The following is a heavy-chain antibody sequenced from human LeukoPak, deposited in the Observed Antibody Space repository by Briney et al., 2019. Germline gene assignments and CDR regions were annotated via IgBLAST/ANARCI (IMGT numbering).Heavy chain of an antibody. CDR1: GGSISSSY. CDR2: IYYSGST. CDR3: ARVRTSCNPECDYYYMDV. D-gene: IGHD2-2*01. Sequence: PSETLSLTCTVSGGSISSSYWSWIRQPPGKGLECIGYIYYSGSTNYNPSLKSRVTISVDTSKNQFSLKLSSVTAADTAVYYCARVRTSCNPECDYYYMDVWGKGTTVTVSS. J-gene: IGHJ6*03. V-gene: IGHV4-59*08.